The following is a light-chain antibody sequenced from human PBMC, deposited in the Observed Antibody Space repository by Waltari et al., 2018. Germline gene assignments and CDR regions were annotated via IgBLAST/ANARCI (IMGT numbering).Light chain of an antibody. V-gene: IGKV3-11*01. CDR3: QQRHNWPLT. Sequence: EIVLTQSPATLSLSPGEGATLSCRASESVRSYLAWYQQKPGQAPRLLIYDASNRASGIPARFSGSGSGTDFSLSISSLEPEDFAVYHCQQRHNWPLTFGGGTKVEIK. CDR2: DAS. CDR1: ESVRSY. J-gene: IGKJ4*01.